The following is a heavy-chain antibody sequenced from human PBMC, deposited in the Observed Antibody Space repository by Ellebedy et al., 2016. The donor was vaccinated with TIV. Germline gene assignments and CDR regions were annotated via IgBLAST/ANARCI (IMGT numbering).Heavy chain of an antibody. J-gene: IGHJ4*01. Sequence: AASVKVSCKTSGGTFRNYSINWVRQAPGQGLEWMGGIFPIFASANYAQKFQGRVTINADESATTVYMELNSLRSVDTAIYFCARDIGSGCPTAYWGHGTLVTVSS. CDR2: IFPIFASA. V-gene: IGHV1-69*13. CDR1: GGTFRNYS. D-gene: IGHD6-19*01. CDR3: ARDIGSGCPTAY.